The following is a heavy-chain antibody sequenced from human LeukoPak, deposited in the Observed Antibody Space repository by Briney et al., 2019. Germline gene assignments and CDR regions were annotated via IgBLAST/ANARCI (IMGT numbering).Heavy chain of an antibody. CDR3: ARERSSSGGHNWFDP. J-gene: IGHJ5*02. V-gene: IGHV4-39*07. Sequence: SETLPLTCTVSGGYIITSGHYWGWIRQPPGKGLEWIGSIYYTGVTSTSPFFRSRMSISVDTSKNQFSLNLTSVTAADAVVYYCARERSSSGGHNWFDPWGQGTLVTVSS. CDR1: GGYIITSGHY. D-gene: IGHD4-23*01. CDR2: IYYTGVT.